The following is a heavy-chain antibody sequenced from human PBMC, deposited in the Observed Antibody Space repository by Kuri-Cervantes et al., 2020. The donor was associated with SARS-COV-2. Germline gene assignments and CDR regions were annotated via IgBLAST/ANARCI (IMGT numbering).Heavy chain of an antibody. V-gene: IGHV1-2*04. J-gene: IGHJ6*02. Sequence: ASVKVSCKASGYTFSDYYMYWVRQARGQGLEWMGWINPNSGGTNYAQKFQGWVTMTRDTSSTGYMELSRLRSDDTAVYYCARGMVRGLIQSYYYGMDVWGQGTTVTVSS. CDR1: GYTFSDYY. CDR3: ARGMVRGLIQSYYYGMDV. D-gene: IGHD3-10*01. CDR2: INPNSGGT.